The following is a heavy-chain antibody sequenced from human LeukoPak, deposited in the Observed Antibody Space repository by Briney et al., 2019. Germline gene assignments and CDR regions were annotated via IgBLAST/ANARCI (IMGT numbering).Heavy chain of an antibody. CDR1: GFTFSIYE. CDR3: ARERQSCGGDCSDY. Sequence: GGSLRLPCVASGFTFSIYEMNWVRQAPGKGLEWVSYIIQSGSTVYYADSVKGRFTISRDNAKNSLYLQMNSLRAEDTAVYYCARERQSCGGDCSDYWGQGTLVTVSS. D-gene: IGHD2-21*01. CDR2: IIQSGSTV. V-gene: IGHV3-48*03. J-gene: IGHJ4*02.